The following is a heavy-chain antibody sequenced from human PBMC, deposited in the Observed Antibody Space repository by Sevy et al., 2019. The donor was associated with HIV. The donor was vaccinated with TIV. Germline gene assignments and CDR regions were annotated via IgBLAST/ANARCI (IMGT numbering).Heavy chain of an antibody. CDR1: GFTFSKYS. J-gene: IGHJ4*02. D-gene: IGHD2-8*01. V-gene: IGHV3-23*01. Sequence: GGSLRLSCAASGFTFSKYSMSWVRQPPGKGLEWVSTLSFGCGEQNYADSVKGRFTISRDNSKSSVYLQMNNLRPEDTAVYYCAREGCTKPHDYWGQGTLVTVSS. CDR3: AREGCTKPHDY. CDR2: LSFGCGEQ.